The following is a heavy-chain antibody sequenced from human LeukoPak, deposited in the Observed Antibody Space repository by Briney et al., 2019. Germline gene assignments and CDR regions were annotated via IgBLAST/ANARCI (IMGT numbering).Heavy chain of an antibody. J-gene: IGHJ4*02. Sequence: GGTLRLSCAASGFTFSSYGMSWVRQAPGKGLEWVSAISGSGGSTYYADSVKGRFTISRDNSKNTLYLQMNSLRAGDTAVYYCARGLIHYGSGSYSYYFDYWGQGTLVTVSS. CDR3: ARGLIHYGSGSYSYYFDY. V-gene: IGHV3-23*01. CDR2: ISGSGGST. CDR1: GFTFSSYG. D-gene: IGHD3-10*01.